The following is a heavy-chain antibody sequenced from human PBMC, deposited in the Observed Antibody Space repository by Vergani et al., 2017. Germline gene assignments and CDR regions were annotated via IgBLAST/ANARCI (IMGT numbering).Heavy chain of an antibody. V-gene: IGHV4-34*01. J-gene: IGHJ5*02. CDR1: GGSFSGYY. Sequence: QVQLQQWGAGLLKPSETLSLTCAVYGGSFSGYYWSWIRQPPGKGLERIGEINHSGSTNYNPSRKSRVTISVDTSKNQFSLKLSSVTAADTAVYYCVRGPLVVVAAKRKTKYNWFDPWGQGTLVTVSS. CDR2: INHSGST. CDR3: VRGPLVVVAAKRKTKYNWFDP. D-gene: IGHD2-15*01.